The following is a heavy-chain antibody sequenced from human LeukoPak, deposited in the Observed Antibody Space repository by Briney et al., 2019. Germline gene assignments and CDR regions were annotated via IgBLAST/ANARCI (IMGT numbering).Heavy chain of an antibody. J-gene: IGHJ6*02. CDR1: GFTFSSYA. CDR3: ARDSSAYSRGYYYYGMDV. V-gene: IGHV3-30-3*01. CDR2: RSFDGTNK. D-gene: IGHD6-13*01. Sequence: PGGSLRLSCAASGFTFSSYAMHWVRQAPGKGLEWVAVRSFDGTNKYYADSVKGRFTISRDNSKNTLYLQMNSLRTEDTALYYCARDSSAYSRGYYYYGMDVWGQGTTVTVSS.